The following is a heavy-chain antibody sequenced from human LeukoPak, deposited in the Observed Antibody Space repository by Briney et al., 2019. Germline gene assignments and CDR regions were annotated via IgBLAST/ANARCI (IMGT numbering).Heavy chain of an antibody. CDR3: ARHEGWFGPLMFDY. CDR2: IYYSGST. V-gene: IGHV4-39*01. D-gene: IGHD3-10*01. Sequence: SETLSLTCTVSGGSISSSSYYWGWIRQPPGKGLEWIGSIYYSGSTYYNPSLKSRVTISVDTSKNQFSLKLSSVTAADTAVYYCARHEGWFGPLMFDYWGQGTLVTVSS. J-gene: IGHJ4*02. CDR1: GGSISSSSYY.